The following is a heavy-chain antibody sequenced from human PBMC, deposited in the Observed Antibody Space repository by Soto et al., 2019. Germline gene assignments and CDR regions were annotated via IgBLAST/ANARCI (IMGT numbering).Heavy chain of an antibody. Sequence: SETLSLTCTVSGGSISSSSYYWGWIRQPPGKGLEWIGSIYYSGSTYYNPSLKSRVTISVDTSKNQFSLKLSSVTAADTAVYYCARLPSSIVGATSDYWGQGTLVTVSS. D-gene: IGHD1-26*01. V-gene: IGHV4-39*01. CDR3: ARLPSSIVGATSDY. CDR2: IYYSGST. CDR1: GGSISSSSYY. J-gene: IGHJ4*02.